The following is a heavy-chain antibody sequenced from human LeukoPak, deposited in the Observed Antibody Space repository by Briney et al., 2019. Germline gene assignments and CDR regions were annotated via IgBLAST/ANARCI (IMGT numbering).Heavy chain of an antibody. CDR1: GGSISNSNYY. CDR2: IYYSGSS. Sequence: SETLSLTCTVSGGSISNSNYYWGWIRQPPGKGLEWIGSIYYSGSSYYNPSLKSRVTISVDTSKNQFSLKLSSVTAADTAVYYCARRAVAGRYYFDYWGQGTLVTVSS. J-gene: IGHJ4*02. D-gene: IGHD6-19*01. V-gene: IGHV4-39*01. CDR3: ARRAVAGRYYFDY.